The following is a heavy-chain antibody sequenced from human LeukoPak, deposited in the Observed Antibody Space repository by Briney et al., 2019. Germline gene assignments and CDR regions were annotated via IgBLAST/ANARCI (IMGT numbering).Heavy chain of an antibody. V-gene: IGHV4-34*01. D-gene: IGHD3-10*01. CDR2: INHSGST. CDR1: GGSFSGYY. CDR3: ARFGVLDAFDI. Sequence: SETLSLTCAVCGGSFSGYYWSWIRQPPGKGLEWIGEINHSGSTNYNPSLKSRVTISVDTSKNQFSLKLSSVTAADTAVYYCARFGVLDAFDIWGQGTMVTVSS. J-gene: IGHJ3*02.